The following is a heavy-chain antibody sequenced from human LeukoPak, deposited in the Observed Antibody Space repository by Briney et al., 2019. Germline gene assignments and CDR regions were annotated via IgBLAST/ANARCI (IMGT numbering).Heavy chain of an antibody. V-gene: IGHV4-61*08. CDR3: ARTSSGSYYFDY. D-gene: IGHD6-19*01. Sequence: PSETLSLTCTVSGGSISSGGYYWSWIRQPPGKGLEWIGFIYYSGSTNYNPSLKSRVTISVDTSKNQFSLKLSSVTAADTAVYYCARTSSGSYYFDYWGQGTLVTVSS. J-gene: IGHJ4*02. CDR1: GGSISSGGYY. CDR2: IYYSGST.